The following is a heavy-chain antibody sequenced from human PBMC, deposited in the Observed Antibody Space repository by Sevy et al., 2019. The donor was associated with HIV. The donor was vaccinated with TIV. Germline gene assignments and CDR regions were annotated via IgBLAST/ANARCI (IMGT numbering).Heavy chain of an antibody. CDR1: GITFSSYA. J-gene: IGHJ3*02. D-gene: IGHD3-10*01. CDR2: ISAGGGRT. V-gene: IGHV3-23*01. Sequence: GGSLRLSCAASGITFSSYAMSWVRQAPGKGLEWVSGISAGGGRTYHADSVKGRFTMSGDKSKNTLYRQMNSLTAEDTAVYYCASLLTEDPFDIWGQGTMVTVSS. CDR3: ASLLTEDPFDI.